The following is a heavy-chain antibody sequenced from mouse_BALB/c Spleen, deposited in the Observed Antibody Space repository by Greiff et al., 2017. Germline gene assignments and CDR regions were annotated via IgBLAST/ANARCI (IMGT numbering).Heavy chain of an antibody. CDR2: IWAGGST. CDR1: GFSLTSYG. V-gene: IGHV2-9*02. J-gene: IGHJ3*01. CDR3: ARDSTGRFAY. Sequence: VQLQQSGPGLVAPSQSLSITCTVSGFSLTSYGVHWVRQPPGKGLEWLGVIWAGGSTNYNSALMSRLSISKDNSKSQVFLKMNSLQTDDTAMYYCARDSTGRFAYWGQGTLVTVSA. D-gene: IGHD3-1*01.